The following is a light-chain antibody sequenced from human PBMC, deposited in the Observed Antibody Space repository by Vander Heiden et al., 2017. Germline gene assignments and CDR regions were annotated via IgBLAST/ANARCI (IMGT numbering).Light chain of an antibody. V-gene: IGKV1-39*01. CDR1: QSISSY. J-gene: IGKJ1*01. Sequence: DIQMTQSPSSLSASVGDRVTITCRASQSISSYLNWYQQKPGKAPKLLIYAASSLQGRGPSRCCGSGSGTEDTPSISSLQPEDVATNYYQQRYSNLFTFGQGTKVEIK. CDR3: QQRYSNLFT. CDR2: AAS.